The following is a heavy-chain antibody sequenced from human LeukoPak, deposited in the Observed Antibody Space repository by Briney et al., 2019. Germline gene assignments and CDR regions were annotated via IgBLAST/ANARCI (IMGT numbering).Heavy chain of an antibody. V-gene: IGHV4-34*01. CDR3: AGPKTDYDFWSGYYWGYYYYYMDV. D-gene: IGHD3-3*01. J-gene: IGHJ6*03. CDR1: VGSFSGYY. CDR2: INHSGST. Sequence: SETLSLTCALYVGSFSGYYWSWIRQPPGKGLEWMGEINHSGSTNYNPSPKSRVTISVDTSKTQCSLKLSSVTAADTAGYYCAGPKTDYDFWSGYYWGYYYYYMDVWGKGTTVTVSS.